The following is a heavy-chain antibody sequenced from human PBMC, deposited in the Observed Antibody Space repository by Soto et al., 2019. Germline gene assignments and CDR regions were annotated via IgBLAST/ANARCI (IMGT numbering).Heavy chain of an antibody. CDR1: GFSLSTSGVG. CDR2: IYWNDDK. CDR3: ARRPPYSNYVDY. V-gene: IGHV2-5*01. Sequence: QITLKESGPTLVRPTQTLTLTCTFSGFSLSTSGVGVGWIRQPPGKALEWLAVIYWNDDKRYSPSLKSRLTIAKDTSKSQVVLTMTNMDPVDTATYYCARRPPYSNYVDYWCRGTLVTVSS. J-gene: IGHJ4*02. D-gene: IGHD4-4*01.